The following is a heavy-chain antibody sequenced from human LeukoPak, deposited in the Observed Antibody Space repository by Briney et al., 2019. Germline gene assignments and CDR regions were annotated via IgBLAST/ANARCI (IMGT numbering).Heavy chain of an antibody. V-gene: IGHV3-33*06. Sequence: GGSLRLSCAASGFTFSDYGIHWVSQAPGKGLEWVAVIWYDGTNKYYGDSVKGRFTISRDNSKNTLYLQMNSLRAEDTAVYYCAKDRGSYSTTADSWGQGTLVTVSS. CDR2: IWYDGTNK. CDR3: AKDRGSYSTTADS. D-gene: IGHD2-15*01. CDR1: GFTFSDYG. J-gene: IGHJ5*01.